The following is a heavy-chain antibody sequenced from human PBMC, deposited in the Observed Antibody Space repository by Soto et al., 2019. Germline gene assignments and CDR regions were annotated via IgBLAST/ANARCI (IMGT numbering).Heavy chain of an antibody. D-gene: IGHD6-6*01. J-gene: IGHJ6*02. V-gene: IGHV3-48*03. CDR3: ARDAFHEYSSSSRATYYYYGMDV. CDR1: GFTFISYE. Sequence: EVQLVESGGGLVQPGGSLRLSCAASGFTFISYEMNWVRQAPGKGLEWVSYISSSGSTIYYADSVKGRFTISRDNAKNSLYLQMNSLRAEDTAVYYCARDAFHEYSSSSRATYYYYGMDVWGQGTTVTVSS. CDR2: ISSSGSTI.